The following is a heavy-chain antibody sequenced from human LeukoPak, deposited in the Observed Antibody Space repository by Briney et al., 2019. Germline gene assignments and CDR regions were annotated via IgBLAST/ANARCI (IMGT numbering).Heavy chain of an antibody. J-gene: IGHJ4*02. CDR3: ARHALGLYYYDSSGYYQPYFDY. V-gene: IGHV4-39*01. Sequence: PSETLSLTCTVSSDSISSSYWGWIRQPPGKGLEWIGSIYYSGSTYYNPSLKSRVTISVDTSKNQFSLKLSSVTAADTAVYYCARHALGLYYYDSSGYYQPYFDYWGQGTLVTVSS. CDR2: IYYSGST. D-gene: IGHD3-22*01. CDR1: SDSISSSY.